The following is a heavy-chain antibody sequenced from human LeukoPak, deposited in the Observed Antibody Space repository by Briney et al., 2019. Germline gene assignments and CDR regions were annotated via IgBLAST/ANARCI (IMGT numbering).Heavy chain of an antibody. CDR2: IIPIFGTA. D-gene: IGHD6-13*01. V-gene: IGHV1-69*06. J-gene: IGHJ4*02. Sequence: ASVKVSCKASGGTFSSYAITWVRQAPGQGLEWMGGIIPIFGTANYAQKFQGRVTITADKSTRTAYMELSSLRSEDTAVYYCARDTAAAGFDYWGQGTLVTVSS. CDR1: GGTFSSYA. CDR3: ARDTAAAGFDY.